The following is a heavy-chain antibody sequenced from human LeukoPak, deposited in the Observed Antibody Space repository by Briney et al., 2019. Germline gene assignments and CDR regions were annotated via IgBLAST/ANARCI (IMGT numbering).Heavy chain of an antibody. CDR3: ARTLYGSGSYVDY. CDR2: IYPGDSDT. D-gene: IGHD3-10*01. V-gene: IGHV5-51*01. J-gene: IGHJ4*02. Sequence: WIRQPPGKGLEWIGIIYPGDSDTRYSPSFQGQVTTSADKSISTAYLQWSSLKASDTAMYYCARTLYGSGSYVDYWGQGTLVTVSS.